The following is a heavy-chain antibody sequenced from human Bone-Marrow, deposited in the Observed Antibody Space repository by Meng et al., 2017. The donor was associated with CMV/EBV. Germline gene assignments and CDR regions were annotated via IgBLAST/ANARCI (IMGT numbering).Heavy chain of an antibody. CDR1: GFTFSNYA. Sequence: LSLTCAASGFTFSNYAIHWVRQAPGKGLEWVAVISYDGTTKYYADSVKGRFTISRDNSKNTLYLQMNSLRAEDTAVYYCAKEDGVDTAMVIAYYYGMDVWGQGTTVTVSS. D-gene: IGHD5-18*01. V-gene: IGHV3-30-3*01. J-gene: IGHJ6*02. CDR2: ISYDGTTK. CDR3: AKEDGVDTAMVIAYYYGMDV.